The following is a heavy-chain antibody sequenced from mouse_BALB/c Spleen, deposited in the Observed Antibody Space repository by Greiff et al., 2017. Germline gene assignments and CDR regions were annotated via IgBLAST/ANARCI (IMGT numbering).Heavy chain of an antibody. J-gene: IGHJ4*01. Sequence: VMLVESGPGLVAPSQSLSITCTVSGFSLTSYGVHWVRQPPGKGLEWLGVIWAGGSTNYNSALMSRLSISKDNSKSQVFLKMNSLQTDDTAMYYCATYYYGSSYYAMDYWGQGTSVTVSS. CDR3: ATYYYGSSYYAMDY. V-gene: IGHV2-9*02. CDR1: GFSLTSYG. D-gene: IGHD1-1*01. CDR2: IWAGGST.